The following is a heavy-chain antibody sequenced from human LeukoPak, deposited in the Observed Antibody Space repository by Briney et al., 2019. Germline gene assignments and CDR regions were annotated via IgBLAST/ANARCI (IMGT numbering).Heavy chain of an antibody. D-gene: IGHD5-24*01. CDR2: IKTDGSEK. V-gene: IGHV3-7*01. J-gene: IGHJ4*02. CDR3: ASRVKPDGYNLEADY. Sequence: AGGSLRLSCEGSGFTFSNYWMGWVRQAPGKGLQWVANIKTDGSEKYYVDSVKGRFTISRDNAKNSLYLQMNSLRAEDTAVYYCASRVKPDGYNLEADYWGQGTLVTVSS. CDR1: GFTFSNYW.